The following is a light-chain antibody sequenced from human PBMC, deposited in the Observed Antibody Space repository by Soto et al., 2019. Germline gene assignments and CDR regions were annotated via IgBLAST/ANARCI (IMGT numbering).Light chain of an antibody. J-gene: IGLJ2*01. CDR3: SSYTTNSPPVV. CDR2: EVT. CDR1: SGDIGSYTY. V-gene: IGLV2-14*01. Sequence: QSALTQPASVSGSPGQSITISCTGTSGDIGSYTYVSWYQQYPGKAPKLLISEVTNRPSGVSNRFSGSKSGNTASLTISGLQVEDEAHSYCSSYTTNSPPVVFGGGTKVTVL.